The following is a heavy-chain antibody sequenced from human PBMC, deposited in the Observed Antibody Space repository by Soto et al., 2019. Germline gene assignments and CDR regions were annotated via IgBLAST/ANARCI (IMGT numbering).Heavy chain of an antibody. CDR1: GGSFSGYY. CDR2: INHSGST. CDR3: VRGRTVAATLGYYYYYYMDV. V-gene: IGHV4-34*01. J-gene: IGHJ6*03. D-gene: IGHD2-15*01. Sequence: QVQLQQWGAGLLKPSETLSLTCAVYGGSFSGYYWSWIRQPPGKGLEWIGEINHSGSTNYNPSLKSRVTISVDTSKNQFSLKLSSVTAADTAVYYCVRGRTVAATLGYYYYYYMDVWGKGTTVTVSS.